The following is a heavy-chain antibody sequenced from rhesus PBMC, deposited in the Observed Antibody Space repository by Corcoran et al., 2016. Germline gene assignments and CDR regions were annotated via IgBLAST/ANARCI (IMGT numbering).Heavy chain of an antibody. J-gene: IGHJ4*01. CDR2: IVGNGAAT. Sequence: QVELQQWGEGLVKPSETLSLTCAASGGSGRGYYYWNWILRAPGGGLEWIGNIVGNGAATRYNPSLRNRVTVSKDTSKSQFSLKLSSVTAADTAMYYCARGGDKYTSNYVDYWGQGVLVTVSS. V-gene: IGHV4-73*01. CDR3: ARGGDKYTSNYVDY. D-gene: IGHD6-19*01. CDR1: GGSGRGYYY.